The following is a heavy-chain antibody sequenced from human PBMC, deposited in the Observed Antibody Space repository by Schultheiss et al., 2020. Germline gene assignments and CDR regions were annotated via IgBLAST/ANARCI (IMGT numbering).Heavy chain of an antibody. CDR2: IYQSGST. Sequence: SETLSLTCAVSAGSLSNVDFSWSWIRQPRGKGLEWIGHIYQSGSTYYSPSLKSRVTISVDRSKNQVSLKLSAVTAADTAVYFCAREVAGHGTGRFDSWGEGTLVTVSS. CDR1: AGSLSNVDFS. J-gene: IGHJ4*02. CDR3: AREVAGHGTGRFDS. D-gene: IGHD3-10*01. V-gene: IGHV4-30-2*01.